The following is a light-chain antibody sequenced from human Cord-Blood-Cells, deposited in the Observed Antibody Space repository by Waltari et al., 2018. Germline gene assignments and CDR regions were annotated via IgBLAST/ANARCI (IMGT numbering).Light chain of an antibody. CDR2: EGS. J-gene: IGLJ2*01. CDR3: CSYAGSSTHVV. CDR1: SSYVGSYNL. V-gene: IGLV2-23*01. Sequence: QSALTQPASVSGSPGQSITISCTGPSSYVGSYNLVSWYQQHPGKAPKLMIYEGSKRPSGVSNRFSGSKSGNTASLTISGLQAEDEADYYCCSYAGSSTHVVFGGGTKLTVL.